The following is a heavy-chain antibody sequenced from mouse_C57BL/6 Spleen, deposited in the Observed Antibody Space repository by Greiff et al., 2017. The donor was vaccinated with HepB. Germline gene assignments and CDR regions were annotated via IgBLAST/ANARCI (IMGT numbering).Heavy chain of an antibody. Sequence: QVQLQQPGAELVMPGASVKLSCKASGYTFTSYWMHWVKQRPGQGLEWIGEIDPSDSYTNYNQKFKGKSTLTVDKSSSTAYMQLSSLTSEDSAVYYCARGDDYDVNAMDYWGQGSSVTVSS. J-gene: IGHJ4*01. CDR2: IDPSDSYT. D-gene: IGHD2-4*01. CDR3: ARGDDYDVNAMDY. CDR1: GYTFTSYW. V-gene: IGHV1-69*01.